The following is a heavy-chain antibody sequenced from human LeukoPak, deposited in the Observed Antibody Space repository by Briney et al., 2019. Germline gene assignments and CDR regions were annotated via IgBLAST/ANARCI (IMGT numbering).Heavy chain of an antibody. Sequence: SETLSLTCAVSGGSISSSNWWSWVRQPPGKGLEWIGEIYHSGSTNYNPSLKSRVTISVDKSKNQFSLKLSSVTAADTAVYYCATIFGGKYSSSWSYYDYVWGSYRYPRLFDYWGQGTLVTVSS. CDR3: ATIFGGKYSSSWSYYDYVWGSYRYPRLFDY. CDR1: GGSISSSNW. J-gene: IGHJ4*02. CDR2: IYHSGST. V-gene: IGHV4-4*02. D-gene: IGHD3-16*02.